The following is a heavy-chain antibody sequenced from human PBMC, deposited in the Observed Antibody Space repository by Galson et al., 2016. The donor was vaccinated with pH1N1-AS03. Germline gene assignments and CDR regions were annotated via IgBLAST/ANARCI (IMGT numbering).Heavy chain of an antibody. CDR2: INPKSGVT. CDR3: ARDPRGPCTSSTCPTAYDFGMDV. D-gene: IGHD2-2*01. Sequence: SVKVSCKASGYTFTGFSINWVRQAPGQGLELMGWINPKSGVTNYAQKFQAWVTMTRDTSSSTAYMELSGLKSDDTDVYYCARDPRGPCTSSTCPTAYDFGMDVWGQGTTVIVSS. V-gene: IGHV1-2*04. J-gene: IGHJ6*02. CDR1: GYTFTGFS.